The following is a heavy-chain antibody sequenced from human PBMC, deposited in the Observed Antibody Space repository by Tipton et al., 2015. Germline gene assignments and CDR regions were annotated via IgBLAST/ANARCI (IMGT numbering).Heavy chain of an antibody. J-gene: IGHJ4*02. Sequence: GSLRLSCAASGFNFREYIMNWVRQAPGKGLEWISFISGSSGTIYYADSVKGRFTVSRDNAKNSLYLQMNSLRDEDTAVYYCTRPTTGTAPFDYWGRGTQVTVSS. CDR2: ISGSSGTI. CDR1: GFNFREYI. V-gene: IGHV3-48*02. D-gene: IGHD4-17*01. CDR3: TRPTTGTAPFDY.